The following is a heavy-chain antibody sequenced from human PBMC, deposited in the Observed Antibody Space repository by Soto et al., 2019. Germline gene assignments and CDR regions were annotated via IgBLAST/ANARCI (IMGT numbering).Heavy chain of an antibody. Sequence: SQTLSLTCAISGDSVSSNSAAWNWIRQSPSRGLEWLGRTYYRSKWYNDYAVSVKSRITINPDTSKNQFSLQLNSVTPEDTAVYYCASAGYSSGWYRGYYFDYWGQGTLVTV. CDR1: GDSVSSNSAA. D-gene: IGHD6-19*01. CDR2: TYYRSKWYN. J-gene: IGHJ4*02. V-gene: IGHV6-1*01. CDR3: ASAGYSSGWYRGYYFDY.